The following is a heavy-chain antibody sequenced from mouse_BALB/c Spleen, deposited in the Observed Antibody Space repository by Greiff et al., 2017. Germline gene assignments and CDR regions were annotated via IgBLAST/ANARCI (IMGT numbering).Heavy chain of an antibody. CDR3: SPYYYGSSYGFAY. Sequence: EVQLQESGPGLVKPSQSLSLTCSVTGYSITSGYYWNWIRQFPGNKLEWMGYISYDGSNNYNPSLKNRISITRDTSKNQFFLKLNSVTTEDTATYYCSPYYYGSSYGFAYWGQGTLVTVSA. D-gene: IGHD1-1*01. CDR2: ISYDGSN. V-gene: IGHV3-6*02. CDR1: GYSITSGYY. J-gene: IGHJ3*01.